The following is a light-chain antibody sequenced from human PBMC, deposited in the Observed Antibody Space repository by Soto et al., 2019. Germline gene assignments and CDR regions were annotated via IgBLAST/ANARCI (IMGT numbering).Light chain of an antibody. J-gene: IGLJ2*01. CDR2: EVS. V-gene: IGLV2-8*01. CDR1: SSDVGGYNY. CDR3: SSYAGSNNLV. Sequence: QSALTQPPSASGSPGQSVTISCTGTSSDVGGYNYVSWYQQHPGKAPNLMIYEVSKRPSRVPDRFSGSKSGNTASLTVSGLQAEDEADYYCSSYAGSNNLVFGGGTKLTVL.